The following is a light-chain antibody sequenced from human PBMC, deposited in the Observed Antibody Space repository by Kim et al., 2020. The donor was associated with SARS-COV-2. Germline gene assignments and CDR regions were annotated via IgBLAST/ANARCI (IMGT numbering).Light chain of an antibody. Sequence: EIVLTQSPGTLSLSPGERATLSCRASQSVSSSYLAWYQQKPGQAPRLLIYATSLRATGIPDRFSGSGSGTDFTLTISRLEPEDFAVYYCQQYGIAPPLTFGPGTKVDIK. CDR2: ATS. CDR1: QSVSSSY. CDR3: QQYGIAPPLT. V-gene: IGKV3-20*01. J-gene: IGKJ3*01.